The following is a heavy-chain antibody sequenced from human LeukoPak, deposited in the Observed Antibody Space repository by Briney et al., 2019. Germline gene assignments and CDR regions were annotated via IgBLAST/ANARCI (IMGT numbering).Heavy chain of an antibody. J-gene: IGHJ4*02. CDR1: GYTFTGYY. V-gene: IGHV1-2*02. CDR2: INPNSGGT. D-gene: IGHD3-22*01. Sequence: ASVKVSCKASGYTFTGYYMHWVRQAPGQGLEWMGWINPNSGGTNYAQKFQGRVTMTRDTSISTAYMELSRLRSDDTAVYYCARGGYYYDSSGYFPLDYWGQGTLSPSPQ. CDR3: ARGGYYYDSSGYFPLDY.